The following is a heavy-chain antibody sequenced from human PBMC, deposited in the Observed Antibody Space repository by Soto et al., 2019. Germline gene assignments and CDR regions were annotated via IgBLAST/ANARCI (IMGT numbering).Heavy chain of an antibody. CDR2: IIPIFGTA. V-gene: IGHV1-69*13. CDR3: ARGDYSNYYYYGMDV. Sequence: SVKVSCKASGGTFSSYAISWVRQAPGQGLEWMGGIIPIFGTANYAQKFQGRVTITADESTSTAYMELSSLRSEDTAVYYCARGDYSNYYYYGMDVWGQGTTVTVSS. D-gene: IGHD4-4*01. J-gene: IGHJ6*02. CDR1: GGTFSSYA.